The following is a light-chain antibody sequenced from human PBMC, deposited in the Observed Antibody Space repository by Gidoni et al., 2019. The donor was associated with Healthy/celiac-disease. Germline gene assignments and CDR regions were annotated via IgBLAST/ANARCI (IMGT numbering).Light chain of an antibody. Sequence: EIVMTQSPATLSVSPGERANLSCRASQSVSSILTWYQQTPGQDPRLLFYGSSTRATGITARFSGSGSGTEFTLTISSLQSEDFAVYYCQQYNNWHTFGPGTKVEIK. J-gene: IGKJ3*01. V-gene: IGKV3-15*01. CDR2: GSS. CDR3: QQYNNWHT. CDR1: QSVSSI.